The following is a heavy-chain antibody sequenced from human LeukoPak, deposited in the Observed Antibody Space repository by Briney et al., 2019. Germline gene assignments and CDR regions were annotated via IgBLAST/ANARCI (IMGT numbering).Heavy chain of an antibody. V-gene: IGHV3-48*03. Sequence: GGSLRLSCAASGFTFSSYEMNWVRQAPGKGLEWVSYISSSGSTIYYADSVKGRFTISRDNAKNSLYLQMNSLRAEDTAVYYCARGARFSTGYSSSRTVDYWGQGTLVTVSS. J-gene: IGHJ4*02. CDR2: ISSSGSTI. CDR3: ARGARFSTGYSSSRTVDY. D-gene: IGHD6-13*01. CDR1: GFTFSSYE.